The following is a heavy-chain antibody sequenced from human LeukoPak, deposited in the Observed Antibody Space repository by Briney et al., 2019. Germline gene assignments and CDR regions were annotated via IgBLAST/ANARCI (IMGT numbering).Heavy chain of an antibody. CDR1: GYTFTLHH. CDR3: ARDVIVPAANWFDP. Sequence: GPSVKVSCKASGYTFTLHHIHWVRQGPGQGLEWMGWINPNSGGTNYAKKFQGRVTMPRDTPISTAYMELSRLRSDDTAVYYCARDVIVPAANWFDPWGQGTLVTVSS. D-gene: IGHD2-2*01. V-gene: IGHV1-2*02. CDR2: INPNSGGT. J-gene: IGHJ5*02.